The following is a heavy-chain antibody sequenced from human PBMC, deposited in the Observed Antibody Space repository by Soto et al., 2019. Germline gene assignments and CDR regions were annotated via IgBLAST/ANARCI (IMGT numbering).Heavy chain of an antibody. J-gene: IGHJ3*02. Sequence: PGGSLRLSCAASGFTVTTNYMNWVRQAPGKGLEWVSVLYTGGSTYYADSVEGRFTVSRDSSKNTLYLQMNSLRAEDTAVYFCARSRNYSNSPYDALDIWGQGTMVTVSS. D-gene: IGHD4-4*01. V-gene: IGHV3-53*01. CDR2: LYTGGST. CDR1: GFTVTTNY. CDR3: ARSRNYSNSPYDALDI.